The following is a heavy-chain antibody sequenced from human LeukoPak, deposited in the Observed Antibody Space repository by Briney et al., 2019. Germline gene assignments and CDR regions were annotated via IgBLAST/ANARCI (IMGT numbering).Heavy chain of an antibody. J-gene: IGHJ6*03. V-gene: IGHV4-34*01. Sequence: PSETLSLTCTVYGGSFSGYWSWLRQPPGQGVEWIGEVNHSGSTNYNPSLKSRVTISGDTSKNQFSLRLSSVTAADAAVYYCARCFHRGYYYYYMDVWGKGTSVTVSS. CDR3: ARCFHRGYYYYYMDV. CDR1: GGSFSGY. CDR2: VNHSGST. D-gene: IGHD3-16*01.